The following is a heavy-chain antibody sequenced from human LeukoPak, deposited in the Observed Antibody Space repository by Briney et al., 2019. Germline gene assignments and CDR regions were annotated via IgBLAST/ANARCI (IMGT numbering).Heavy chain of an antibody. CDR2: ISGSGGST. J-gene: IGHJ5*02. Sequence: GGSLRLSCAASGFTFSSYAMSWVRQAPGKGPEWVSAISGSGGSTYYADSVKGRFTISRDNSKNTLYLQMNSLRAEDTAVYYCAKDVKIRFTNWFDPWGQGTLVTVSS. V-gene: IGHV3-23*01. CDR3: AKDVKIRFTNWFDP. D-gene: IGHD3-3*01. CDR1: GFTFSSYA.